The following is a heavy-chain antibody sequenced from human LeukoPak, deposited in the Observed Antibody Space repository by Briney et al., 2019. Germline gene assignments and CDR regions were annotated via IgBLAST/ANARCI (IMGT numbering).Heavy chain of an antibody. J-gene: IGHJ4*02. CDR1: GVTFSNYW. CDR3: ARDPTTIRRGYFDY. V-gene: IGHV3-7*04. Sequence: GGSLRLSCAASGVTFSNYWMTWVRQAPGKRLECVANINQDGSEKFYVDSVKGRFTISRDNAKNSLYLQMNSLRAEDTAVYYCARDPTTIRRGYFDYWGQGSRVTVSS. D-gene: IGHD5-24*01. CDR2: INQDGSEK.